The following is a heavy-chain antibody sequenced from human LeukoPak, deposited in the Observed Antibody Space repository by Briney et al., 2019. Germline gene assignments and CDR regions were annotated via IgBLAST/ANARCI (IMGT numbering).Heavy chain of an antibody. D-gene: IGHD5-12*01. J-gene: IGHJ4*02. CDR2: IHWNGGSS. V-gene: IGHV3-20*04. CDR3: AADFLGYSFDY. CDR1: GFTFDDYG. Sequence: PGGSLRLSCAASGFTFDDYGMSWVRHAPGKGLEWVSGIHWNGGSSGYADSVKGRFTISRDNAKNSLFLQMNSLRAEDTAVYYCAADFLGYSFDYWGQGTLVTVSS.